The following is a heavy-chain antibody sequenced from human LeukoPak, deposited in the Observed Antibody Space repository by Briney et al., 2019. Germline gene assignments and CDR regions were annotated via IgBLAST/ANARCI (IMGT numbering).Heavy chain of an antibody. D-gene: IGHD2-2*01. Sequence: ASVELSCKVSGYTLSELSMHWVRHAPGKGLEWMGGIDSEDSETIYAKKFQRRVTMTADTSTDTAYMELSSLRSEETAVYSCATDRGCSRTSCYNGFDPWGQGTLVTVSS. V-gene: IGHV1-24*01. CDR1: GYTLSELS. CDR2: IDSEDSET. J-gene: IGHJ5*02. CDR3: ATDRGCSRTSCYNGFDP.